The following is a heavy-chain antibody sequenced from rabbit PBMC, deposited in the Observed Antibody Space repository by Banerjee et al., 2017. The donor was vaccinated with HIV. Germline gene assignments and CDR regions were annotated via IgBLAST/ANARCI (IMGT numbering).Heavy chain of an antibody. V-gene: IGHV1S43*01. CDR3: ARGSGFDTHFNL. CDR2: IYTNGGST. CDR1: GFSFSSGYY. D-gene: IGHD1-1*01. J-gene: IGHJ4*01. Sequence: QSLEESGGGLVKPGASLTLTCTASGFSFSSGYYMYWVRQAPGKGLELIACIYTNGGSTWYASWVNGRFTISRSTSLNTVDLKMTSLTAADTATYFCARGSGFDTHFNLWGQGTLVTVS.